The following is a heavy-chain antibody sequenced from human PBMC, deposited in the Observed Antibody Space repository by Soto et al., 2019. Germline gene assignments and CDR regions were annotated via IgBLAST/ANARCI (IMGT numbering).Heavy chain of an antibody. CDR1: GGSISSSSYY. D-gene: IGHD6-6*01. V-gene: IGHV4-39*01. J-gene: IGHJ5*02. Sequence: QLQLQESGPGLVKPSETLSLTCTVSGGSISSSSYYWGWIRQPPGKGLEWIGSIYYSGSTYYNPSLKSRVTISVDTSKNQFSLKLSSVTAADTAVYYCARLQYRRTNWFDPWGQGTLVTVSS. CDR3: ARLQYRRTNWFDP. CDR2: IYYSGST.